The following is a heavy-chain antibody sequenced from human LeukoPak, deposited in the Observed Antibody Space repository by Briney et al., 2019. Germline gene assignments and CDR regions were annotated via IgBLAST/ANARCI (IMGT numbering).Heavy chain of an antibody. J-gene: IGHJ4*02. CDR2: IYTSGST. V-gene: IGHV4-61*02. D-gene: IGHD3-22*01. CDR1: GGSISSGSYY. CDR3: AREEYYYDSSGYRD. Sequence: TSETLSLTCTVSGGSISSGSYYWSWIRQPAGKGLEWIGRIYTSGSTNYNPSLKSRVTISVDTSKNQFSLKLSSVTAADTAVYYCAREEYYYDSSGYRDWGQGTLVTVSS.